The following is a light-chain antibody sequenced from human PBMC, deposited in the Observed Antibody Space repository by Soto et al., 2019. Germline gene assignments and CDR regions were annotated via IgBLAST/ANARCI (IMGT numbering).Light chain of an antibody. V-gene: IGKV3-20*01. CDR3: QQYGNSVT. J-gene: IGKJ4*01. Sequence: EIVLTQSPGTLSLSPGERATLSCRASQTIRSNYLAWYQQKPGQAPRLLMFDASSRAPGIPDRFRGSASGTDFTLTITRLDPDDFAVYYCQQYGNSVTFGGGTKVDI. CDR1: QTIRSNY. CDR2: DAS.